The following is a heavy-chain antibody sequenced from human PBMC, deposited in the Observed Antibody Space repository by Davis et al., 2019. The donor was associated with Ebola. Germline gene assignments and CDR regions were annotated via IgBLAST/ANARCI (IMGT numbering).Heavy chain of an antibody. D-gene: IGHD2-2*01. CDR1: GFTFSSYT. J-gene: IGHJ5*02. V-gene: IGHV3-21*01. CDR3: ARGRFYCSSTNCYWFDH. Sequence: GESLKISCAASGFTFSSYTMNWVRQAPGKGLEWVSSISSSSSYIYYADSVKGRFTISRDNAKNSLYLQMNSLRAEDTAVYYCARGRFYCSSTNCYWFDHWGQGTLVTVSS. CDR2: ISSSSSYI.